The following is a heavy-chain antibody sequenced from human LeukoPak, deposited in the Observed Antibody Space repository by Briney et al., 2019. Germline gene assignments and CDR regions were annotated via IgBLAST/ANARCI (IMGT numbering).Heavy chain of an antibody. V-gene: IGHV3-23*01. D-gene: IGHD7-27*01. CDR2: IGGSGTST. J-gene: IGHJ4*02. CDR3: AKESPGDYDY. CDR1: GFTFSSHA. Sequence: PGGSLRLSCAASGFTFSSHAMGWVRQPPGKGLEWVSAIGGSGTSTYYADSVKGRFTISRDNSKNTLYLQMNSPRVEDTAVYYCAKESPGDYDYWGQGTLVTVSS.